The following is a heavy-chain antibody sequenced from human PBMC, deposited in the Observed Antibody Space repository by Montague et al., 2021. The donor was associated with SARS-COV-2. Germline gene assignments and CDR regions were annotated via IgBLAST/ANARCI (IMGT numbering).Heavy chain of an antibody. V-gene: IGHV4-4*07. CDR1: GVSITSYY. Sequence: SETRSLTCSISGVSITSYYWSWVRQPAGKGLEWIGHIYASGSTNYSPSLKSRVRLSIDNPKNQVSLELRSVTPEDTAVYYCSRIVFAVIPHWGQGTLVTVSS. CDR3: SRIVFAVIPH. D-gene: IGHD2-21*02. J-gene: IGHJ1*01. CDR2: IYASGST.